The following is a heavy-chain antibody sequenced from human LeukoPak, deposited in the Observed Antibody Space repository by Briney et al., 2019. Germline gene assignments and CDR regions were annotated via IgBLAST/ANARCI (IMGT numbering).Heavy chain of an antibody. D-gene: IGHD2-15*01. CDR3: ARDYCSGGSCYSGFDY. CDR2: ISSSGYTI. J-gene: IGHJ4*02. CDR1: GFTFSSYE. V-gene: IGHV3-48*03. Sequence: GGSLRLSCVASGFTFSSYEMSWVRQAPGKGLDWVSYISSSGYTIYYADSVKGRFTIFRDNAKNSVYLQMNSLRAEDTAVYYCARDYCSGGSCYSGFDYWGQGTLVTVSS.